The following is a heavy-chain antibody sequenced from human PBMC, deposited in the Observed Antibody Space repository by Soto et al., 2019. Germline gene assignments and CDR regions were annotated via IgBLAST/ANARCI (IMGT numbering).Heavy chain of an antibody. CDR1: GFTFSSYG. CDR3: AKSDDFWSGSLLYYYYYGMDV. J-gene: IGHJ6*02. Sequence: QVQLVESGGGVVQPGRSLRLSCAASGFTFSSYGMHWVRQAPGKGLEWVAVISYDGSKKYYADSVKGRFTISRDNSKNTLYLQMNSLRAEDTAVYYCAKSDDFWSGSLLYYYYYGMDVWGQGTTVTVSS. CDR2: ISYDGSKK. V-gene: IGHV3-30*18. D-gene: IGHD3-3*01.